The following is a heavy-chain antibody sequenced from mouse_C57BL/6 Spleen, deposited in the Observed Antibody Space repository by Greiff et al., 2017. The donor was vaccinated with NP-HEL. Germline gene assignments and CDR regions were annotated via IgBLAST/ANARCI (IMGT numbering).Heavy chain of an antibody. Sequence: QVQLQQSGAELVKPGASVKISCKASGYAFSSYWMNWVKQRPGKGLEWIGQIYPGDGDTNYNGKFKGKATLTADKSSSTAYMQLSSLTSEDSAVYFCARSYYSNFFYAMDYWCQGTSVTVSS. D-gene: IGHD2-5*01. CDR1: GYAFSSYW. CDR3: ARSYYSNFFYAMDY. CDR2: IYPGDGDT. V-gene: IGHV1-80*01. J-gene: IGHJ4*01.